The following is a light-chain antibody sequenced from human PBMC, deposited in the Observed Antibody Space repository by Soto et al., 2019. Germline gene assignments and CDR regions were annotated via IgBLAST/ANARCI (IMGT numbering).Light chain of an antibody. Sequence: DIQMTQSPSSLSASVGDSLNITCRASQYSSTNLNWYQQKTGKAPKLLIYFASNLQSGVPSRFSGSGSGTDFTLTISSLQPEDIATYYCQESYSTAFGQGTKVDIK. CDR2: FAS. CDR3: QESYSTA. CDR1: QYSSTN. J-gene: IGKJ1*01. V-gene: IGKV1-39*01.